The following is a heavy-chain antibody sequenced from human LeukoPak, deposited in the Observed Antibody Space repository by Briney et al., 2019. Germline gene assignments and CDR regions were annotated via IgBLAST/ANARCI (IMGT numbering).Heavy chain of an antibody. V-gene: IGHV3-74*01. J-gene: IGHJ3*02. D-gene: IGHD1-14*01. CDR1: GFTLRSYW. CDR2: INGDGSTT. Sequence: GGSLRLSCAASGFTLRSYWMHGVRQAPGKGLVWVSRINGDGSTTNYADSVKGRFTISRDNAKNTLYLQMNILTAEDTALYYCTRDYRNLGFDMWGQGTMVTVSS. CDR3: TRDYRNLGFDM.